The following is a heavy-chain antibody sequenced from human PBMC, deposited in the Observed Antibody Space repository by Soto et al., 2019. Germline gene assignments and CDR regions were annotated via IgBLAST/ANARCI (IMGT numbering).Heavy chain of an antibody. V-gene: IGHV3-23*01. CDR3: AKDSRSLTRITIFGVDYMDV. J-gene: IGHJ6*03. CDR2: ISDSGGTT. Sequence: EVQLLESGGGLVQPGGSLRLSCAASGLTFNSYAMSWVRQAPGKGLEWVAAISDSGGTTYYADSVKGRFTISSDNSKNTLYLQMISLRVEDTAVDYCAKDSRSLTRITIFGVDYMDVWGKGTTVTVSS. CDR1: GLTFNSYA. D-gene: IGHD3-3*01.